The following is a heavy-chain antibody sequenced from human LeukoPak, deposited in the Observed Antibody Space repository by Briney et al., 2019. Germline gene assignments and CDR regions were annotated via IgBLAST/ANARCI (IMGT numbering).Heavy chain of an antibody. CDR2: IKQDGSEK. D-gene: IGHD6-13*01. J-gene: IGHJ5*02. CDR1: GFTFSSYW. V-gene: IGHV3-7*01. Sequence: GGSLRLSCAASGFTFSSYWMGWVRQAPGKGLEWVANIKQDGSEKYYVDSVKGRFTISRDNAKNSLYLQMNSLRAEDTAVYYCARRPFVSSSSNWFDPWGQGTLVTVSS. CDR3: ARRPFVSSSSNWFDP.